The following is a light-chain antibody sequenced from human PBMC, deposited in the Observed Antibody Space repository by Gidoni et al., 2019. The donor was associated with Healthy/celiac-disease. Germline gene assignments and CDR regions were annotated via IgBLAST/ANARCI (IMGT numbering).Light chain of an antibody. Sequence: DSQMGKSPSSLSASVGVRVTITCRASQSISSYLNWYQQKPGKAPKLLIYAASSLQSGVPARFRGSGFGRDFILTISSQQPEDFATYYGQQSYTTPWTFGQGTKVEIK. CDR3: QQSYTTPWT. V-gene: IGKV1-39*01. CDR1: QSISSY. J-gene: IGKJ1*01. CDR2: AAS.